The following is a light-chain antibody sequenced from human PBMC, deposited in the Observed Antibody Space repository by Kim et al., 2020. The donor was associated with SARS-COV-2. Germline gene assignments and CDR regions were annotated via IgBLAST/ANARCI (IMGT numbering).Light chain of an antibody. CDR3: QQYATAPFT. Sequence: PPGERATLSCWASQTVANTYLAWYQQKPDQAPRLLVYGVSTRATGIPDRFSGSGSGTDFTLTISRLEAEDSAVYYCQQYATAPFTFGPGTKVDIK. CDR2: GVS. J-gene: IGKJ3*01. V-gene: IGKV3-20*01. CDR1: QTVANTY.